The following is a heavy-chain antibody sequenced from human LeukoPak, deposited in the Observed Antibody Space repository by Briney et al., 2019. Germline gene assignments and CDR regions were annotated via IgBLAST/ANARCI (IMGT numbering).Heavy chain of an antibody. CDR2: INHSGST. Sequence: SETLSLTCAVYGGSFSGYYWSWIRQPPGKGLEWIGEINHSGSTNYNPSLKSRVTISVDTSKNQFSLKLSSVTAADTAVYYCARRPPTDYYYYYMDVWGKGTTVTVSS. J-gene: IGHJ6*03. V-gene: IGHV4-34*01. CDR1: GGSFSGYY. CDR3: ARRPPTDYYYYYMDV.